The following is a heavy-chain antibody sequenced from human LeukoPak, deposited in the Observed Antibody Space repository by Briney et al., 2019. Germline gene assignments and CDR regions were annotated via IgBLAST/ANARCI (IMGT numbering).Heavy chain of an antibody. CDR1: GGSISSYY. CDR3: ARGLILNGQLAYFDY. V-gene: IGHV4-59*01. CDR2: IYYSGNT. J-gene: IGHJ4*02. D-gene: IGHD6-13*01. Sequence: NPSETLSLTCTVSGGSISSYYWSWIRQPPGKGLQWIGYIYYSGNTNYNPSLKSRVTISVDTSKNQFSLKLSSVTAADTAVYYCARGLILNGQLAYFDYWGQGTLVTVSS.